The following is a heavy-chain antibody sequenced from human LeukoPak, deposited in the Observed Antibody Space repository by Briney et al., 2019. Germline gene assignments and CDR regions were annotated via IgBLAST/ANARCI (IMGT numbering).Heavy chain of an antibody. V-gene: IGHV1-2*02. CDR1: GYTFTGYY. J-gene: IGHJ5*02. Sequence: ASVKVSCKASGYTFTGYYMHWVRQAPGQGLEWMGWINPNSGGTNYAQKFQGRVTMTRDTSISTAYTELSRLRSDDTAVYYCARGPRITIFGVVIIHAWGQGTLVTVSS. D-gene: IGHD3-3*01. CDR3: ARGPRITIFGVVIIHA. CDR2: INPNSGGT.